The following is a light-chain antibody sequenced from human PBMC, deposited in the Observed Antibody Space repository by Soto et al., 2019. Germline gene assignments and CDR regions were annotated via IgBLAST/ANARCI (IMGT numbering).Light chain of an antibody. Sequence: DIQLAQSPSTLSASVGDRLIITCRATQSINWLAWYQQKPGKAPKLLIFEASRLESGVSSRFSGSASGTEFTLTISSLQPDDFGTYYCQHYDTYSPMWTFGQGTKVDVK. CDR1: QSINW. CDR3: QHYDTYSPMWT. J-gene: IGKJ1*01. CDR2: EAS. V-gene: IGKV1-5*03.